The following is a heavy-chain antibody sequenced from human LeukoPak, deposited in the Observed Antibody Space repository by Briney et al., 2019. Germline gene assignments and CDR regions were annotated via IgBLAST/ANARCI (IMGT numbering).Heavy chain of an antibody. Sequence: ASVKVSCKASGYTFTSYDINWVRQATGQGLEWMGWMNPNSGNTGYAQKFQGRVTMTRNTSISTAYMELSSLRSEDMDVYYCARGPTDYGSGVYGMDVWGQGTTVTVSS. J-gene: IGHJ6*02. D-gene: IGHD3-10*01. CDR2: MNPNSGNT. CDR1: GYTFTSYD. CDR3: ARGPTDYGSGVYGMDV. V-gene: IGHV1-8*01.